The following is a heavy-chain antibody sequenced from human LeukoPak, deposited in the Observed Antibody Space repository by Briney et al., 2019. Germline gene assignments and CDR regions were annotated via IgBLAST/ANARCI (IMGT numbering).Heavy chain of an antibody. V-gene: IGHV3-21*01. CDR1: GFTFSSYS. J-gene: IGHJ6*03. Sequence: GGSLRLSCAASGFTFSSYSMNWVRQAPGKGREWVSSISSSSSYIYYADSVKGRFTISRDNAKNSLYLQMNSLRAEDTAVYYCARWVSSYYYMDVWGKGTTVTVSS. CDR2: ISSSSSYI. D-gene: IGHD2/OR15-2a*01. CDR3: ARWVSSYYYMDV.